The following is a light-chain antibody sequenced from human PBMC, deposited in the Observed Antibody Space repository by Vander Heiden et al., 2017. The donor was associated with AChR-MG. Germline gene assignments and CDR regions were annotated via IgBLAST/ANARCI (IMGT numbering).Light chain of an antibody. J-gene: IGLJ2*01. CDR1: SLRSYD. V-gene: IGLV3-19*01. CDR2: GKN. CDR3: NSRDSSGNHLV. Sequence: SSALTPDPAVSVALGQTVRITCQGDSLRSYDASWYQQKPGQAPVLVIYGKNNRPSGIPDRFSGSSSGNTASLTITGAQAEDEADYYCNSRDSSGNHLVFGGGTKLTVL.